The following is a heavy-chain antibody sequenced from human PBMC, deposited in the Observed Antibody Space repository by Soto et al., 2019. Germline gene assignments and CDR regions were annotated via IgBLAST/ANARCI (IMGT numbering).Heavy chain of an antibody. CDR2: ISGSGKNT. CDR1: GLTFSSYA. CDR3: AKDPSFSGFYYFDY. Sequence: GGSLRLSCAASGLTFSSYAMSWIRQGPGKGLEWVSSISGSGKNTYYADSVKGRFTISRDNSNNTLYLQMDSLRAEDTAVYYCAKDPSFSGFYYFDYWGQGTLVTVSS. J-gene: IGHJ4*02. D-gene: IGHD1-26*01. V-gene: IGHV3-23*01.